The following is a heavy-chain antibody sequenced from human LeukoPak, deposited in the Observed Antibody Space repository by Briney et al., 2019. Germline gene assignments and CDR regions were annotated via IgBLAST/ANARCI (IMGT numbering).Heavy chain of an antibody. V-gene: IGHV5-51*01. CDR3: ARADCSSTSYYTEGDAFDI. CDR1: GYSFTSYW. Sequence: GESLKISCKGSGYSFTSYWIGWVRQMPGKGLEWMGIIYPGDSDTRCSPSFQGQVTISADKSISTAYLQWSSLKASDIAMYYCARADCSSTSYYTEGDAFDIWGQGTMVTVSS. J-gene: IGHJ3*02. D-gene: IGHD2-2*02. CDR2: IYPGDSDT.